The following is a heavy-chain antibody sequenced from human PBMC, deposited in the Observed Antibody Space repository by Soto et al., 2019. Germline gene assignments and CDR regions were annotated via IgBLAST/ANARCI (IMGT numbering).Heavy chain of an antibody. J-gene: IGHJ1*01. CDR2: INQEGSEK. CDR3: ARELVVGPAEYFHH. D-gene: IGHD3-22*01. CDR1: GFTFSSYW. V-gene: IGHV3-7*01. Sequence: GGSLRLSCAASGFTFSSYWMSWVRQVPGKGLEWVANINQEGSEKYYLDSVKGRFTISRDNAENSLYLQMSSLGAEDTAVYYCARELVVGPAEYFHHWGQGTLVTVSS.